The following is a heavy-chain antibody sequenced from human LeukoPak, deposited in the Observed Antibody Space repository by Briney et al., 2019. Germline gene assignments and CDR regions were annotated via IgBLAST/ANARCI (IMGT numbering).Heavy chain of an antibody. CDR3: HPLGYTSN. D-gene: IGHD6-19*01. Sequence: GGSLRLSCAVSGFASGFTFSSRWMHWVRQAPGKGLVWVSLVKSDGSTNYADSVKGRFTVSRDNAKNTLYLQMNNLRVEDTALYFCHPLGYTSNWGQGTLVTVSS. J-gene: IGHJ4*02. CDR2: VKSDGST. V-gene: IGHV3-74*01. CDR1: GFTFSSRW.